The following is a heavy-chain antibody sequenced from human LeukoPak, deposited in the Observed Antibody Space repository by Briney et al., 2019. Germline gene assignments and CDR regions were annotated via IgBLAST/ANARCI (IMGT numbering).Heavy chain of an antibody. CDR3: ARVYQDIVVVPAATKKKNYYYYYMDV. V-gene: IGHV4-59*01. D-gene: IGHD2-2*01. CDR2: IYYSGST. J-gene: IGHJ6*03. CDR1: GGSISSYY. Sequence: KASETLSLTCTVSGGSISSYYWSWIRQPPGKGLECIGYIYYSGSTNYNPSLKSRVTISVDTSKNQFSLKLSSVTAADTAVYYCARVYQDIVVVPAATKKKNYYYYYMDVWGKGTTVTVSS.